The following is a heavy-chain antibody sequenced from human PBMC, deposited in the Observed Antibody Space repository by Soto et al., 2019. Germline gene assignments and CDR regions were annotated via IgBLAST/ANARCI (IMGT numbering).Heavy chain of an antibody. V-gene: IGHV3-23*01. D-gene: IGHD4-17*01. CDR2: LSGGGANT. Sequence: PGGSLRLSSAASGFSFSTYSMGWVRQAAGKGPQWVSGLSGGGANTFYIDSVRGRFTISVDNSKNTVYLQRDSLRAVDTAVYYCARWSGYADAWGQGTLVTVSS. CDR1: GFSFSTYS. CDR3: ARWSGYADA. J-gene: IGHJ4*02.